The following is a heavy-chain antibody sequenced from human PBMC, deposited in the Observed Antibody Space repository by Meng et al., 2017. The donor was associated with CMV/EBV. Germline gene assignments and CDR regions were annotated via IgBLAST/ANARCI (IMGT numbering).Heavy chain of an antibody. CDR3: ARDDLRKGIRLRNYYYGMDV. CDR1: GGTFSSYA. Sequence: SVKVSCKASGGTFSSYAISWVRQAPGQGLEWMGGIIPIFGTANYAQKLQGRVTMTTDTSTSTAYMELRSLRSDDTAVYYCARDDLRKGIRLRNYYYGMDVWGQGTTVTVSS. V-gene: IGHV1-69*05. CDR2: IIPIFGTA. J-gene: IGHJ6*02. D-gene: IGHD3-3*02.